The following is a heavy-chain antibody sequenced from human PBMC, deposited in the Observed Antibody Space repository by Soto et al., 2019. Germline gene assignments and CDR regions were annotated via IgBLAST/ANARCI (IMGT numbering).Heavy chain of an antibody. CDR2: IYYTGTT. V-gene: IGHV4-39*01. J-gene: IGHJ4*02. D-gene: IGHD3-10*01. CDR3: ARRDVGDLYFFDY. CDR1: GGSISSSSYY. Sequence: QLQLQESGPGLVKPSETLSLTCTVSGGSISSSSYYWGWIRQPPGKGLEWIGSIYYTGTTYYNPSLKSRVTISVDTSKNQFSLKLSSVTAADTSVYYCARRDVGDLYFFDYWGQGTLVTVSS.